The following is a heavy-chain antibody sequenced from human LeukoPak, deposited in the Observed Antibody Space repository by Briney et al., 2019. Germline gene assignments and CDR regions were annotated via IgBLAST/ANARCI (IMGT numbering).Heavy chain of an antibody. CDR2: IYYTGRT. CDR3: ARAPQIYYDILTGYYKDAFNI. CDR1: GGSINDYY. J-gene: IGHJ3*02. D-gene: IGHD3-9*01. Sequence: PSETLSLTCTVSGGSINDYYWSWIRQSPGKGLEWIGYIYYTGRTNYNPSLQSRVTISVDTSKNQFSLKLSSVTAADTAVYYCARAPQIYYDILTGYYKDAFNIWGQGTMVTVSS. V-gene: IGHV4-59*12.